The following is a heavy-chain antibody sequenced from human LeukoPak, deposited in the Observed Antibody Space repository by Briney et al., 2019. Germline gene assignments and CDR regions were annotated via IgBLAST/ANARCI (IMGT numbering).Heavy chain of an antibody. CDR2: INWNGGST. CDR3: ARVSDISVAAYFDY. V-gene: IGHV3-20*04. J-gene: IGHJ4*02. Sequence: GGSLRLSCAASGFTFDDFGLSWVPQAPGKGLEGVSPINWNGGSTAYADSVKGRFNISRDNAKNPLYLPINSLRAEHTALYYCARVSDISVAAYFDYWGQGTLVTVSS. CDR1: GFTFDDFG. D-gene: IGHD6-19*01.